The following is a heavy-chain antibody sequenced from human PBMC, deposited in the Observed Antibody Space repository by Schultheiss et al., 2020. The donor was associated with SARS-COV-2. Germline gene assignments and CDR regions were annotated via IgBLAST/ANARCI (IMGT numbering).Heavy chain of an antibody. CDR2: VSGSGGST. D-gene: IGHD2/OR15-2a*01. Sequence: GGSLRLSCAASGFIFSSSAMSWVRRAPGKGLDWVSVVSGSGGSTYYADSVKGRFTISRDNSKNTLYLQMNSLRDEDTAVYYCARIRPHYYFDYWGQGTLVTVSS. CDR1: GFIFSSSA. V-gene: IGHV3-23*01. CDR3: ARIRPHYYFDY. J-gene: IGHJ4*02.